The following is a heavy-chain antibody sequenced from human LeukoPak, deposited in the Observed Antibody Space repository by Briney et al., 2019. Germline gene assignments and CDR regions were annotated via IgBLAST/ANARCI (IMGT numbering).Heavy chain of an antibody. CDR1: RFTFSNDA. CDR3: AKVGGGFNPTLYFDF. V-gene: IGHV3-23*01. Sequence: PGGSLRLSCAASRFTFSNDAMSWVRRAPGKGLEWVSAISGSGGSTFYADSVKGRFTISRDNSKNTLYLQMNSLRADVTAVYYCAKVGGGFNPTLYFDFWGQGTLVTVSS. J-gene: IGHJ4*02. CDR2: ISGSGGST. D-gene: IGHD3-16*01.